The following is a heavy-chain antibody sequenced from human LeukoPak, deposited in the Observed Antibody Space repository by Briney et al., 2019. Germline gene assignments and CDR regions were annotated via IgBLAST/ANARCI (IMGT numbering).Heavy chain of an antibody. Sequence: PSEALSLTCAVYGGSFSGYYWSWIRQPPGKGLEWIGEINHSGSTHCNPSLKSRVTILVDTSKNQFSLKLTSVTAADTAVYYCARVPFDTDSYYYYFGMDVWGQGTTVTVSS. D-gene: IGHD2-21*02. J-gene: IGHJ6*02. CDR1: GGSFSGYY. CDR2: INHSGST. V-gene: IGHV4-34*01. CDR3: ARVPFDTDSYYYYFGMDV.